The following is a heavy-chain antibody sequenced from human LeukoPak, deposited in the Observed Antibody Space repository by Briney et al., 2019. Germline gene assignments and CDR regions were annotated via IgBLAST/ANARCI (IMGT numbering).Heavy chain of an antibody. J-gene: IGHJ4*02. V-gene: IGHV3-7*01. D-gene: IGHD6-13*01. Sequence: AGGSLRLSCAASGFTFSRYWMSWVRQAPGKGLEWVANIKEDGSQKYYVDSVKGRFTISRDNAKNSLYLQMNSLRAEDTALYYCLRGYQGYWGQGTLVTVSS. CDR1: GFTFSRYW. CDR3: LRGYQGY. CDR2: IKEDGSQK.